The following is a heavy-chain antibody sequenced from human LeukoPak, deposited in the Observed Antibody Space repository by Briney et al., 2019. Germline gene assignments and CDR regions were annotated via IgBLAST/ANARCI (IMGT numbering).Heavy chain of an antibody. J-gene: IGHJ4*02. Sequence: GGSLRLSCAASGFTFSSYWMSWVRQAPGKGLEWVANIKQDGSEKYYVDSVKGRFTISGDNAKNSLYLQMNSLRAEDTAVYYCARDTSLGGASDYGFDYWGQGTLVTVSS. CDR1: GFTFSSYW. CDR3: ARDTSLGGASDYGFDY. D-gene: IGHD4-17*01. V-gene: IGHV3-7*01. CDR2: IKQDGSEK.